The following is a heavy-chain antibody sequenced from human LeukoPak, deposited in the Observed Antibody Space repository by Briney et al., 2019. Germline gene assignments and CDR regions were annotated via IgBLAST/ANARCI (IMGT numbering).Heavy chain of an antibody. CDR1: GGSISSYY. J-gene: IGHJ5*02. Sequence: PSETLSLTCTVSGGSISSYYWSWIRQPPGKGLEWIGYIYYSGSTNYNPSLKSRVTISVDTSKNQFSLKLSSVTAADTAVYYCVRVYGDYGWFDPWGQGTLVTVSS. CDR2: IYYSGST. D-gene: IGHD4-17*01. CDR3: VRVYGDYGWFDP. V-gene: IGHV4-59*01.